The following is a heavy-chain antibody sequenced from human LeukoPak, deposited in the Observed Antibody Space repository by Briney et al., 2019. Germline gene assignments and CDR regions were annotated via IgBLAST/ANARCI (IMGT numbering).Heavy chain of an antibody. V-gene: IGHV1-69*04. J-gene: IGHJ4*02. D-gene: IGHD3-3*02. CDR3: ARSSQRISRIYFDY. CDR1: GGTFSSYA. CDR2: IIPILGIA. Sequence: GASVKVSCKASGGTFSSYAISWVRQAPGQGLEWMGRIIPILGIANYAQKFQGRVTITADKSTSTAYMELRSLRSDDTAVYYCARSSQRISRIYFDYWGQGTLVTVSS.